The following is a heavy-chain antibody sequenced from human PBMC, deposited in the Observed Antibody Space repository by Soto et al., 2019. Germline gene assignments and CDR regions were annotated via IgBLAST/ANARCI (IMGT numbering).Heavy chain of an antibody. Sequence: ASVKVSCKASGYTFTSYGISWVRQAPGQGLEWMGWISAYNGNTNYAQKLQGRVTMTTDTSTSTAYMELRSLRSDDTAVYYCASGYYYDSSGYYPISFDYWGQGTLVTVSS. D-gene: IGHD3-22*01. CDR2: ISAYNGNT. J-gene: IGHJ4*02. V-gene: IGHV1-18*01. CDR3: ASGYYYDSSGYYPISFDY. CDR1: GYTFTSYG.